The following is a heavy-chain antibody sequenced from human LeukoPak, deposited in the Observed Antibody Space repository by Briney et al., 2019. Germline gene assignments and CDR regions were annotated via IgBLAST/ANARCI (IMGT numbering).Heavy chain of an antibody. J-gene: IGHJ4*02. CDR3: AREGLGLGSDY. D-gene: IGHD1-26*01. Sequence: GESLKISCKVSGYSFATYWIGWVRQMPGKGLEWMGIIYPGDSDTRYSPSFQGQVTISADKSISTAYLQWSSLKASATAMYYCAREGLGLGSDYWGQGTLVTVSS. V-gene: IGHV5-51*01. CDR2: IYPGDSDT. CDR1: GYSFATYW.